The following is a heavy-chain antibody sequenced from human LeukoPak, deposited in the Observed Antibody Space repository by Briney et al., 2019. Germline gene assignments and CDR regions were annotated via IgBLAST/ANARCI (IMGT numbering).Heavy chain of an antibody. Sequence: GGSLRLSCAASGFTFTSYWMTWVRQAPGRGLEWVSSISGSGNSPYYADFVKGRFTISRDNSKSTLYLQMNSLRAEDTAVYYCASGREGYNTAFGYWGQGTLLTVSS. CDR3: ASGREGYNTAFGY. CDR2: ISGSGNSP. CDR1: GFTFTSYW. V-gene: IGHV3-23*01. J-gene: IGHJ4*02. D-gene: IGHD5-24*01.